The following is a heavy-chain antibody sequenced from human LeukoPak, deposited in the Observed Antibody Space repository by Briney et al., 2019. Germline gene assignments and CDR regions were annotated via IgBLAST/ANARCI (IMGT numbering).Heavy chain of an antibody. D-gene: IGHD1-26*01. CDR2: IHYSGST. Sequence: SETLSLTCTVSHVSISTYYWSWIRQPPGKGLEWMGYIHYSGSTNYNPSLKSRVTISVDTSRKQLSLMLRSVTAADTAVYYCARRGANSGSYSHFDLWGRGTLVTVSS. CDR3: ARRGANSGSYSHFDL. CDR1: HVSISTYY. V-gene: IGHV4-59*01. J-gene: IGHJ2*01.